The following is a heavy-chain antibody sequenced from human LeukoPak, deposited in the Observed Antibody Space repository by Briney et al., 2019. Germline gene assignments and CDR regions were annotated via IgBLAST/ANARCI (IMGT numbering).Heavy chain of an antibody. Sequence: SETLSLTCTVSGGSISSGSYYWNWIRQPPGKGLEWIGYVHYSGSTNYNPSLKSRVTISVDTSKNQFSQKLSSLTAADTAVYYCARVHCTSTSCYGDYYYMDVWGKGTTVTISS. D-gene: IGHD2-2*01. V-gene: IGHV4-61*01. CDR2: VHYSGST. J-gene: IGHJ6*03. CDR3: ARVHCTSTSCYGDYYYMDV. CDR1: GGSISSGSYY.